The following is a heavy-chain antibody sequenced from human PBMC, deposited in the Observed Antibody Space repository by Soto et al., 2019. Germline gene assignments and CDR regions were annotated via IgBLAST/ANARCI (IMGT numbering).Heavy chain of an antibody. CDR3: ARGNDLPYCDYGLDV. D-gene: IGHD1-1*01. J-gene: IGHJ6*02. CDR1: GYTFTTHY. CDR2: IDPRSGSA. V-gene: IGHV1-46*03. Sequence: QVQLVQSGAEVKKPGASVKVSCKASGYTFTTHYIHWVRQAPGQGPEWMGIIDPRSGSAGYAQRFQGSVTMTRDAPTSTFYMELSRRRSGDTAVYYCARGNDLPYCDYGLDVWGQGTTVTVSS.